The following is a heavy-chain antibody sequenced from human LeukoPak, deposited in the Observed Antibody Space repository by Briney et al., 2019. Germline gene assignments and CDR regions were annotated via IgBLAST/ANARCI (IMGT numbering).Heavy chain of an antibody. CDR1: GFTFSNFG. V-gene: IGHV3-30*02. D-gene: IGHD6-13*01. CDR3: AREADSWYRFDP. J-gene: IGHJ5*02. Sequence: GGSLRLSCAASGFTFSNFGMHWVRQAPGKGLEWVAFIRYDGTNKYYADSVKGRFTISRDNSKNTLYLQMSSLRAEDTAVYYCAREADSWYRFDPWGQGTLVTVSS. CDR2: IRYDGTNK.